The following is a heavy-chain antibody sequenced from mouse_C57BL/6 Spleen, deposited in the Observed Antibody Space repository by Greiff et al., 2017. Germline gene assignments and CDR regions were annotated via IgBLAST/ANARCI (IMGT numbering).Heavy chain of an antibody. D-gene: IGHD1-1*01. V-gene: IGHV1-15*01. CDR1: GYTFTDYE. J-gene: IGHJ3*01. CDR2: IDPETGGT. CDR3: TRGYYGSRFAY. Sequence: VQLKESGAELVRPGASVTLSCKASGYTFTDYEMHWVKQTPVHGLEWIGAIDPETGGTAYNQKFKGKAILTADKSSSTAYMELRSRTSEDSAVYYCTRGYYGSRFAYWGQGTLVTVSA.